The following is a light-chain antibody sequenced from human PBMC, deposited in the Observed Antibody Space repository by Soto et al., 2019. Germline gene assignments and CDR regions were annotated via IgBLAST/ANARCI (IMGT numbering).Light chain of an antibody. Sequence: EIVLTQSPATLSVSPGERATLSCRASQSVSSNLAWYQQKPGQAPRLLIYGASTRATGIPARFSGSGSETEFTLTISSLQSEDFSVYYCQQYNNWPPMYTYGQGTKLKNK. CDR3: QQYNNWPPMYT. J-gene: IGKJ2*01. CDR1: QSVSSN. V-gene: IGKV3-15*01. CDR2: GAS.